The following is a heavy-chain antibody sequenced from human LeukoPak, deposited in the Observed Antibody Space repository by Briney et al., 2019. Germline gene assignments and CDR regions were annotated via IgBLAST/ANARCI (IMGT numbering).Heavy chain of an antibody. CDR2: IYTSGST. J-gene: IGHJ4*02. Sequence: SETLSLTCTVSGGSISSGGYYWSWIRQPAGKGLEWIGRIYTSGSTNYNPSLKSRVTMSVDTSKNQFSLKLSSVTAADTAVYYCARDGAGYSSGIDYWGQGTLVTVSS. CDR3: ARDGAGYSSGIDY. CDR1: GGSISSGGYY. D-gene: IGHD6-19*01. V-gene: IGHV4-61*02.